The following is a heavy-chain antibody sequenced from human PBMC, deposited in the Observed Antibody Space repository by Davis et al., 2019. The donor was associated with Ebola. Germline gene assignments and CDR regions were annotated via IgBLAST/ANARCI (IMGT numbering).Heavy chain of an antibody. CDR2: IIPVFATA. J-gene: IGHJ3*02. D-gene: IGHD2-21*02. V-gene: IGHV1-69*05. CDR3: ARDSEGDWTFDI. Sequence: AASVKVSCKVSGGSFTNYALSWVRQAPGQGLEWMGTIIPVFATANYAQKLQGRLTMSMDTSTTTVYMELSSLRSEDTAVYYCARDSEGDWTFDIWGQGTMVTVSS. CDR1: GGSFTNYA.